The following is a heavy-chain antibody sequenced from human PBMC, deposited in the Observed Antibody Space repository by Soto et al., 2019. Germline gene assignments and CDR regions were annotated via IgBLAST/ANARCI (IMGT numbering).Heavy chain of an antibody. J-gene: IGHJ4*02. CDR3: AKMVGATLVDH. CDR2: IHHSGST. Sequence: QVQLQESGPGLVKPSGTLSLTCTVSGASISSTSSGDWWSWVRQPPGKGLEWIGEIHHSGSTNYNPSRTSRVTMSVDKSNNQFSLRLSAVTAADTAVYYCAKMVGATLVDHWGQGTLVTVSS. V-gene: IGHV4-4*02. D-gene: IGHD1-26*01. CDR1: GASISSTSSGDW.